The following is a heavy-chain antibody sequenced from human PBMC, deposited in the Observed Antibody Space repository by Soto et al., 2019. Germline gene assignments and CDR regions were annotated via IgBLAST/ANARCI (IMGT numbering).Heavy chain of an antibody. CDR3: AKILLAVAGTFDY. D-gene: IGHD6-19*01. V-gene: IGHV3-30*18. Sequence: QVQLVESGGGVVQPGRSLGLSCAASGFTFSSYGMHWVRQAPGKGLEWVAVISYDGSNKYYADSVKGRFTISRDNSKNTLYLQMNSLRAEDTAVYYCAKILLAVAGTFDYWGQGTLVTVSS. CDR1: GFTFSSYG. CDR2: ISYDGSNK. J-gene: IGHJ4*02.